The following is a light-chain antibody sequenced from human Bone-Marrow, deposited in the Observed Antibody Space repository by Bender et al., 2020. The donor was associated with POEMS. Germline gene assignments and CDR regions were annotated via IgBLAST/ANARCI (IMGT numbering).Light chain of an antibody. V-gene: IGLV2-23*01. CDR3: CSYSGSGTSYV. Sequence: QSALTQPASVSGSPGQSITISCTGTSSDIGSYDLVSWYQQYPGKAPQLMIYEGTKRPSGVSNRFSGSKCGNTASLTISGLQAEDEADYYCCSYSGSGTSYVFGTGTKVTVL. J-gene: IGLJ1*01. CDR2: EGT. CDR1: SSDIGSYDL.